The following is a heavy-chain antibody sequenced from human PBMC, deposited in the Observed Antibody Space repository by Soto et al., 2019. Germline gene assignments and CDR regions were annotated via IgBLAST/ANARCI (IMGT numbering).Heavy chain of an antibody. Sequence: SETLSLTCTVSGGSISSGDYYWSWIRQPPGKGLEWIGYIYYSGSTYYNPSLKSRVTISVDTSKNQFSLKLSSVTAADTAVYYCVREMGGNSPIRNWFDPWGQGTLVTVS. D-gene: IGHD1-1*01. CDR3: VREMGGNSPIRNWFDP. CDR2: IYYSGST. V-gene: IGHV4-30-4*01. J-gene: IGHJ5*02. CDR1: GGSISSGDYY.